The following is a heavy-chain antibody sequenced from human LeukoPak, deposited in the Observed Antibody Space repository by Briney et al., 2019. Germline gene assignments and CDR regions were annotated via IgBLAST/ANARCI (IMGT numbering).Heavy chain of an antibody. CDR1: GFTFSNYA. CDR3: ARRFDS. CDR2: ISGSGDST. J-gene: IGHJ4*02. Sequence: GGSLRLSCAASGFTFSNYAMRWVRQAPGKGLEWVSGISGSGDSTYYADSVKGRFTISRDNAKNSLYLQMNSLRAEDTAVYYCARRFDSWGQGILVTVSS. V-gene: IGHV3-23*01.